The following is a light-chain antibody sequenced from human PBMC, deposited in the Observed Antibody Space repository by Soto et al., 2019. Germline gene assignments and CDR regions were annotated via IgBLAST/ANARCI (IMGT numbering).Light chain of an antibody. CDR2: WAS. J-gene: IGKJ1*01. V-gene: IGKV4-1*01. CDR1: QSGLYSTSNKNY. CDR3: HQYYSIPRT. Sequence: DIVMTQSPDSLAVSLGERATINCKSSQSGLYSTSNKNYLSWYQQKPGQPPKLLIYWASTRESGVPDRFSGRGSGTDFSLTISSLQAEDVAVYYCHQYYSIPRTFGQGTKVEI.